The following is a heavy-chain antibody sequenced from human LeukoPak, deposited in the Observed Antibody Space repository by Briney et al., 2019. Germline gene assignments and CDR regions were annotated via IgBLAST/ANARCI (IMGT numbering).Heavy chain of an antibody. CDR2: IYYSGST. CDR1: GGSISSGDYY. CDR3: ARDYDILTGYHAIDY. V-gene: IGHV4-30-4*08. Sequence: SQTLSLTCTVSGGSISSGDYYWSWIRQPPGKGLEWIGYIYYSGSTYYNPSLKSRVTISVDTSKNQFSLKLSSVTAADTAVYYCARDYDILTGYHAIDYCGQGTLVTVSS. J-gene: IGHJ4*02. D-gene: IGHD3-9*01.